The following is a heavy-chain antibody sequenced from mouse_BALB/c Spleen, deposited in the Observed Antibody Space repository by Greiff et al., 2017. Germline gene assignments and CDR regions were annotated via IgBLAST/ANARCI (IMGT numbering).Heavy chain of an antibody. CDR3: APHYYGSSDFDY. CDR2: IDPANGNT. CDR1: GFNIKDTY. Sequence: VQLQQSGAELVKPGASVKLSCTASGFNIKDTYMHWVKQRPEQGLEWIGRIDPANGNTKYDPKFQGKATITADTSSNTAYLQLSSLTSEDTAVYYCAPHYYGSSDFDYWGQGTTLTVSS. J-gene: IGHJ2*01. V-gene: IGHV14-3*02. D-gene: IGHD1-1*01.